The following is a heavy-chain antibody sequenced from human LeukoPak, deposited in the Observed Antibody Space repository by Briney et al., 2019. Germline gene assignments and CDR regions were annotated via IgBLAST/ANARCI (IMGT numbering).Heavy chain of an antibody. D-gene: IGHD6-25*01. Sequence: GGSLRLSCAVSGFTSSRHWKSWVRQTPEKGLEWVANIKEDASEENYVDSVKGRFTISRDNAKNSLYLQMNSLRAEDTAVYYCAIAAGWELGYWGQGTLLTVSS. CDR3: AIAAGWELGY. V-gene: IGHV3-7*01. J-gene: IGHJ4*02. CDR1: GFTSSRHW. CDR2: IKEDASEE.